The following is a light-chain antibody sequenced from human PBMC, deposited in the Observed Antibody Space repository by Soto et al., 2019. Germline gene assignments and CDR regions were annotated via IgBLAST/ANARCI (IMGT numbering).Light chain of an antibody. V-gene: IGKV1-39*01. J-gene: IGKJ4*01. CDR2: AAS. CDR1: QSISSY. CDR3: QQSYSTPPA. Sequence: DIQMTQSPSSLSASVGDSVTITCRASQSISSYLNWYQQKPGKAPKLLIYAASSLQSGVPSRFSGSGSGTDFTLTISSLQPEDVATYYCQQSYSTPPAFGGGTKVDI.